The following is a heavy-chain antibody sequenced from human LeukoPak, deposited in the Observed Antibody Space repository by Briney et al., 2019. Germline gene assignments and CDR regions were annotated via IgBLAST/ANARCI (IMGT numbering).Heavy chain of an antibody. J-gene: IGHJ4*02. CDR1: GFTFSAYA. CDR2: ISGPGSPI. V-gene: IGHV3-48*02. CDR3: ARDYNWAFDY. D-gene: IGHD5-24*01. Sequence: GGSLRLSCEASGFTFSAYAMTWVRQAPGKGLEWVSYISGPGSPIDYADSVKGRFTISRDNAKNSLFLQMDSLRDEDTAVYYCARDYNWAFDYWGQGTPVTVSS.